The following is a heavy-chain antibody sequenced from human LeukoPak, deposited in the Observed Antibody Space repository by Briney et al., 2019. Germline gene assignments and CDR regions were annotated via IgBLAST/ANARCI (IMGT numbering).Heavy chain of an antibody. D-gene: IGHD3-3*01. V-gene: IGHV3-66*01. CDR3: ARDGITIFGVVTW. Sequence: GGSLRLSCEASGFTVSSNYMNWVRQAPGKGLEWVSMIYPNGNTFYTDSVKGRFTISRDNAENSLYLQMNSLRAEDTAVYYCARDGITIFGVVTWWGQGTLVTVSS. CDR1: GFTVSSNY. CDR2: IYPNGNT. J-gene: IGHJ4*02.